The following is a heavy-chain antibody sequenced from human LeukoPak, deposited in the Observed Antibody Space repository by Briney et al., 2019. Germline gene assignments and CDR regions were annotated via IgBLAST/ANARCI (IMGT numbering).Heavy chain of an antibody. CDR2: ISGSGGST. D-gene: IGHD3-16*02. CDR3: AKSRFGGVIVDFDY. CDR1: GFTFSNAW. J-gene: IGHJ4*02. Sequence: AGGSLRLSCAASGFTFSNAWMSWVRQAPGKGLEWVSAISGSGGSTYYADSVKGRFTISRDNSKNTLYLQMNSLRAEDTAVYYCAKSRFGGVIVDFDYWGQGTLVTVSS. V-gene: IGHV3-23*01.